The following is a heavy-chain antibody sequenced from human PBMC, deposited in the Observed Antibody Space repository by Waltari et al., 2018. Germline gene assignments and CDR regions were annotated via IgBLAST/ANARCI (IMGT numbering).Heavy chain of an antibody. Sequence: QVQLVQSGTEVTKPGASVKVSCQASGYTFSHYGVRWVRQAPGQGLEWVGWIAAYNGNTHSAPKLQGRVTMTTDTSTTTAYLELRSLTSDDTAVYYCARVFDSSQYYYGSDYWGQGTLVTVSS. J-gene: IGHJ4*02. CDR1: GYTFSHYG. V-gene: IGHV1-18*01. CDR3: ARVFDSSQYYYGSDY. CDR2: IAAYNGNT. D-gene: IGHD3-22*01.